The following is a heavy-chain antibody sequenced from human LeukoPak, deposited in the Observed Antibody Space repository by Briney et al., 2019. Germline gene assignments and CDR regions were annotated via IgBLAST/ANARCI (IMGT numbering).Heavy chain of an antibody. CDR3: ARHLRARPFDS. Sequence: GESLKISCKGFGYSFTNYWIGWVRQMPGKGLEWMGIIYPGDSETRYSPSFQGQVTISADKSISTAYLQWSSLKASDTAMYYCARHLRARPFDSWGQGTLVTVSS. CDR2: IYPGDSET. J-gene: IGHJ4*02. CDR1: GYSFTNYW. V-gene: IGHV5-51*01.